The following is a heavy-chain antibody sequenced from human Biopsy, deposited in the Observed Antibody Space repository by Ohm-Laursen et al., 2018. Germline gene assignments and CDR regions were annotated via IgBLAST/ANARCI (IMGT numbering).Heavy chain of an antibody. Sequence: SLRLSCAASGFTFTSYAMRWVRQAPGKGLEWVADISYDGSGEYYADSLQGRFIISRDNPKNTVDLQMNSLRAEDTAVYFCARDGKRWDYSTYFSWHFDLWGRGTLVTVSS. V-gene: IGHV3-30*03. D-gene: IGHD4-11*01. CDR3: ARDGKRWDYSTYFSWHFDL. CDR2: ISYDGSGE. CDR1: GFTFTSYA. J-gene: IGHJ2*01.